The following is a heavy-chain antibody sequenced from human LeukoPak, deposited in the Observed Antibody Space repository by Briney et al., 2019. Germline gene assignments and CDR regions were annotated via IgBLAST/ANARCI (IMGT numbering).Heavy chain of an antibody. D-gene: IGHD4-17*01. CDR2: IYTSGST. Sequence: SETLSLTCTVSGGSISSSSYYWSWIRQPAGKGLEWIGRIYTSGSTNYNPSLKSRVIISVDTSKNQFSLKLSSVTAADTAVYYCARGYYGDYVLDYFDYWGQGTLVTVSS. CDR1: GGSISSSSYY. V-gene: IGHV4-61*02. J-gene: IGHJ4*02. CDR3: ARGYYGDYVLDYFDY.